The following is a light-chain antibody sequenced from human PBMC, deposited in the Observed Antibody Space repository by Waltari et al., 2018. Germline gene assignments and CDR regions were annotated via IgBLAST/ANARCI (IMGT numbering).Light chain of an antibody. V-gene: IGKV4-1*01. CDR2: WAP. J-gene: IGKJ1*01. CDR3: QQYYSAPPWT. Sequence: DFVLTQSPDSLAVSLGERATINCTSSPRVFYHSDNRNFLAWYQRKPGQPPKLLISWAPTRRSGVPDRFSGSGSGTNFTLTINALQAEDVAVYYCQQYYSAPPWTFGQGTKVEIK. CDR1: PRVFYHSDNRNF.